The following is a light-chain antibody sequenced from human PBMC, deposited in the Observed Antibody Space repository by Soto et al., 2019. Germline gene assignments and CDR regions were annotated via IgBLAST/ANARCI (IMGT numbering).Light chain of an antibody. CDR3: SSYTSSSTQV. J-gene: IGLJ1*01. CDR2: DVS. Sequence: QPASVSGSPGQSITISCTGTSSDVGGYNYVSWYQQHPGKAPKLMIYDVSNRPSGVSNRFSGSKSGNTASLTISGLQAEDEADYYCSSYTSSSTQVFGTGTQLTVL. V-gene: IGLV2-14*01. CDR1: SSDVGGYNY.